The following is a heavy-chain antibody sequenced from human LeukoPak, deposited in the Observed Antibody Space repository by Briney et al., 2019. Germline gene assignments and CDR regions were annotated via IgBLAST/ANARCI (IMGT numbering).Heavy chain of an antibody. J-gene: IGHJ1*01. V-gene: IGHV1-69*05. CDR3: ARAHSGDFWSGSKYFQH. Sequence: ASVKVSCKASGGTFSSYAISWVRQAPGQGLEWMGGIIPIFGTANYAQKLQGRVTMTTDTSTSTAYMELRSLRSDDTAVYYCARAHSGDFWSGSKYFQHWGQGTLVTVSS. CDR1: GGTFSSYA. D-gene: IGHD3-3*01. CDR2: IIPIFGTA.